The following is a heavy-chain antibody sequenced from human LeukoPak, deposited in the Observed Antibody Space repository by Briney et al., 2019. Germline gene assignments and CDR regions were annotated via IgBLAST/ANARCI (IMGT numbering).Heavy chain of an antibody. CDR1: GGSISSYY. Sequence: SETLSLTCTVSGGSISSYYWSWIRQPPGKGLEWIGYIYYSGSTNYNPSLKSRVTISVDTSKNQFSLKLSSVTAADTAVYYCARFSIQLWSRGRAFDIWGQGTMVTVSS. D-gene: IGHD5-18*01. J-gene: IGHJ3*02. CDR3: ARFSIQLWSRGRAFDI. V-gene: IGHV4-59*01. CDR2: IYYSGST.